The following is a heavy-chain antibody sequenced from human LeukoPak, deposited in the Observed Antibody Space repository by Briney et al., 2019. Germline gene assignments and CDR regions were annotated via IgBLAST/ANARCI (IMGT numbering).Heavy chain of an antibody. CDR1: GFTFSRYW. CDR2: MNQDGSEI. D-gene: IGHD4-11*01. Sequence: GGSLRLSCVGSGFTFSRYWLNWVRQAPGKGLEWVANMNQDGSEIYYLDSVKGRFTISRDNSNNTLYLQMNSLRAEDTAVYYCAKLTTSWGQGTLVTVSS. V-gene: IGHV3-7*03. CDR3: AKLTTS. J-gene: IGHJ4*02.